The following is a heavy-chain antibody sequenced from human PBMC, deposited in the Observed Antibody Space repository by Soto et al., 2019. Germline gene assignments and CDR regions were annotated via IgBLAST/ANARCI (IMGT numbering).Heavy chain of an antibody. Sequence: HPGGSLRLSCAASGFTFSSSAMSWVRQAPGKGLEWVSAISGSGGSTYYADTVKGRFTVSRDNSKNTLYLQMNSLRAEDTAVYYCARSGYYYPLDFDHWGQGNLVTVS. CDR1: GFTFSSSA. V-gene: IGHV3-23*01. CDR3: ARSGYYYPLDFDH. D-gene: IGHD3-22*01. CDR2: ISGSGGST. J-gene: IGHJ4*02.